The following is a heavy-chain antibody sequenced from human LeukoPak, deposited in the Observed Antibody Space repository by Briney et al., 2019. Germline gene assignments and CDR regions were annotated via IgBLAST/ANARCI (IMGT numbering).Heavy chain of an antibody. CDR3: ARHENIVVVVAATGFDN. D-gene: IGHD2-15*01. V-gene: IGHV4-39*01. Sequence: PSETLSLTCTVSGGSISSSSHFWSWSRQPPGKGLEWIARIYYSGNTYYNSSRKSRVAISVDTSKNQFSLKLSSVTAADTAVYYCARHENIVVVVAATGFDNWGQGTLVTVSS. J-gene: IGHJ4*02. CDR1: GGSISSSSHF. CDR2: IYYSGNT.